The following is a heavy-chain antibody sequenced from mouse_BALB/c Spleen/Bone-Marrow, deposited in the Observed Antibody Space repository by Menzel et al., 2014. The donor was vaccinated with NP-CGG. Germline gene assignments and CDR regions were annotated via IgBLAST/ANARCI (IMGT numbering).Heavy chain of an antibody. D-gene: IGHD1-1*01. Sequence: EVQRAESGGGLVQPGGSLKLSCAASGFDFSRYWMSWVQQAPGKGLEWIGEINPDSSTINYTPSLKDKFIISRDNAKNTLYLQMSKVRSEDTALYYCARQGYYGRSVFRGQGTTLTFSS. CDR1: GFDFSRYW. CDR2: INPDSSTI. CDR3: ARQGYYGRSVF. J-gene: IGHJ2*01. V-gene: IGHV4-1*02.